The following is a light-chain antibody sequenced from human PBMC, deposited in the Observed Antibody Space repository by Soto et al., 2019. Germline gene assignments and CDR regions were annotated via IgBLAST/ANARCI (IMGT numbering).Light chain of an antibody. J-gene: IGKJ5*01. Sequence: LMTQSPDSLSVSPGERVILSCRASQSVKNNVAWYQHKPGQAPRVLRYYASTRATGIPARFSGSGCGTDVTLTINHRQSEDFGFYNCQQDNYWPRMTFGQGTLREIK. CDR2: YAS. V-gene: IGKV3-15*01. CDR3: QQDNYWPRMT. CDR1: QSVKNN.